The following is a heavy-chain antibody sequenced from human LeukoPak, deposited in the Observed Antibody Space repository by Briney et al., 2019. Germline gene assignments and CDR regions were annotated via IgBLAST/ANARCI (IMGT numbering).Heavy chain of an antibody. D-gene: IGHD6-6*01. J-gene: IGHJ4*02. CDR2: IYYTGST. CDR1: GGSISSLD. V-gene: IGHV4-59*08. CDR3: ARHRAYSSSSPFDY. Sequence: SETLSLTCSVSGGSISSLDWSWIRLPPGKGLEWIGYIYYTGSTNYNPSLKSRVTMFVDMSKNQFSLRLSSVTAADTAVYYCARHRAYSSSSPFDYWGQGTLVTVSP.